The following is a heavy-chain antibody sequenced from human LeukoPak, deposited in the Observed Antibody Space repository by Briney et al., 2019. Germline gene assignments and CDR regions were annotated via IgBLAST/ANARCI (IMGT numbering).Heavy chain of an antibody. Sequence: GGSLRLSCAASGFTFSSYTINCVRQAPGKGLEWVSSISSGSTNIYYADSVKGRFTISRDNAKNSLYLQMNSLRDEDTAVYYCARDSYSSSWYPFDYWGQGTLVTVSS. V-gene: IGHV3-21*01. J-gene: IGHJ4*02. CDR3: ARDSYSSSWYPFDY. CDR2: ISSGSTNI. D-gene: IGHD6-13*01. CDR1: GFTFSSYT.